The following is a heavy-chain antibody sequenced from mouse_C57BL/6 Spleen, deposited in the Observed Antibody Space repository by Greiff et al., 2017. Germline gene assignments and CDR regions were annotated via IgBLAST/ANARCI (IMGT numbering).Heavy chain of an antibody. V-gene: IGHV2-2*01. D-gene: IGHD2-1*01. CDR2: IWSGGST. Sequence: QVQLQQSGPGLVQPSQSLSITCTVSGFSLTSYGVHWVRQSPGKGLEWLGVIWSGGSTDYNAAFISRLSISKDNSKSQVFFKMNSLQADDTAIYYCAPHYGNYWYFDVWGTGTTVTVSS. J-gene: IGHJ1*03. CDR3: APHYGNYWYFDV. CDR1: GFSLTSYG.